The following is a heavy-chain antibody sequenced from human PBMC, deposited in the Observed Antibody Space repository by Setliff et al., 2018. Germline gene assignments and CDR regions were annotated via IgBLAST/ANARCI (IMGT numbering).Heavy chain of an antibody. J-gene: IGHJ3*02. CDR3: ARDPPGMNAFDI. D-gene: IGHD6-13*01. Sequence: GGSLRLSCAASALTFRRYWMKRVRQAPGKGLEWVADIRQDGSEKYYVDSVEGRFTISRDNAKNLLFLQMRGLRAGDTALYYCARDPPGMNAFDIWGHGTMVTGSS. V-gene: IGHV3-7*01. CDR2: IRQDGSEK. CDR1: ALTFRRYW.